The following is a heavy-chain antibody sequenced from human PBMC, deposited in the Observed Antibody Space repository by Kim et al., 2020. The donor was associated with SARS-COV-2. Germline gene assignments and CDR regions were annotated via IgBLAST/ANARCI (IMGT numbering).Heavy chain of an antibody. V-gene: IGHV1-3*01. CDR3: AREEGYYYDSSGYGTYGMDV. CDR2: INAGNGNT. D-gene: IGHD3-22*01. CDR1: GYTFTSYA. J-gene: IGHJ6*02. Sequence: ASVKVSCKASGYTFTSYAMHWVRQAPGQRLEWMGWINAGNGNTKYSQKFQGRVTITRDTSASTAYMELSSLRSEDTAVYYCAREEGYYYDSSGYGTYGMDVWGQGTTVTVSS.